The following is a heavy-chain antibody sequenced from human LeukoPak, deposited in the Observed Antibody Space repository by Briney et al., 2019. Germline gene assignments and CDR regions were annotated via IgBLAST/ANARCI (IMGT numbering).Heavy chain of an antibody. V-gene: IGHV3-53*01. D-gene: IGHD4-17*01. CDR1: GFTLSSNY. CDR3: AAPSRVYGDQIYYYYYGMDV. Sequence: GGSLRLSCAASGFTLSSNYMSWVRQAPGKGLEWVSVIYSGGSTYYADSVKGRFTISRDNSKNTLYLQMNSLRAEDTAVYYCAAPSRVYGDQIYYYYYGMDVWGQGTTVTVSS. CDR2: IYSGGST. J-gene: IGHJ6*02.